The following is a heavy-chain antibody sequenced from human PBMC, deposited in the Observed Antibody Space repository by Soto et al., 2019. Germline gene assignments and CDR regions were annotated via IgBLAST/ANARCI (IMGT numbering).Heavy chain of an antibody. CDR2: TNHNGTT. V-gene: IGHV4-34*01. CDR1: GGSFSAYY. Sequence: QVQLQQWGAGLLKPSETLSLTCVVYGGSFSAYYWSWIRQSPGKGLEWIGETNHNGTTNFNPSLRSRVTIPVARPKNQFSLTLPLVTAAATAVIFCPQAKRDPLRPGGGSFDSWAQEPWSPSPQ. CDR3: PQAKRDPLRPGGGSFDS. D-gene: IGHD3-16*01. J-gene: IGHJ4*01.